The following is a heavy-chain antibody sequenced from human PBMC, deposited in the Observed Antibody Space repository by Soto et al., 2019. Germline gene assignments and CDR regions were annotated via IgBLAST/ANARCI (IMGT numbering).Heavy chain of an antibody. V-gene: IGHV4-34*01. CDR3: ARGQAYYDFWSGYLPHYGMDV. D-gene: IGHD3-3*01. CDR1: GGSFSGYY. CDR2: INHSGST. Sequence: SETLSLTCAVYGGSFSGYYWSWIRQPPGKGLEWIGEINHSGSTNYNPSLKSRVTISVDTSKNQFSLKLSSVTAADTAVYYCARGQAYYDFWSGYLPHYGMDVWGQGTTVTVS. J-gene: IGHJ6*02.